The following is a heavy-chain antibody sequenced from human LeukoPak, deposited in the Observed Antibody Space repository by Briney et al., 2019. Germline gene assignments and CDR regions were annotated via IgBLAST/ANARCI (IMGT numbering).Heavy chain of an antibody. D-gene: IGHD6-19*01. J-gene: IGHJ4*02. Sequence: QPGGSLRLSCTPSGFSFNIYGMHWVRQAPGKGLEWVAFIRYDGSNEYYADSVKGRFTISRDNSKSTLYLQMSSLRAEDAAVYYCARDLTYSGWYYLDQWGQGTLVTVSS. V-gene: IGHV3-30*02. CDR2: IRYDGSNE. CDR1: GFSFNIYG. CDR3: ARDLTYSGWYYLDQ.